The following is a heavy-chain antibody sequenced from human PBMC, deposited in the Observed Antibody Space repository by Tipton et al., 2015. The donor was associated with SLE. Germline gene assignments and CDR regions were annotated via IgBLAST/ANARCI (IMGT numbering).Heavy chain of an antibody. CDR2: IYYSGST. CDR1: GGSVSSGSYY. J-gene: IGHJ5*02. CDR3: ARDRTVGAPRWFDP. Sequence: TLSLTCTVSGGSVSSGSYYWSWIRQPPGKGLEWIGYIYYSGSTNYNPSLKSRVTISVDTSKNQFSLKLSSVTAADTAVYYCARDRTVGAPRWFDPWGQGTLVTVSS. D-gene: IGHD1-26*01. V-gene: IGHV4-61*01.